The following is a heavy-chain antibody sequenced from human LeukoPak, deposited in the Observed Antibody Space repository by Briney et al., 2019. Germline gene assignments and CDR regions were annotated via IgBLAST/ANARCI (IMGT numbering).Heavy chain of an antibody. D-gene: IGHD1-26*01. Sequence: ASVKVSCKASGYTFTSYYMHWVRQAPGQGLEWMGIINPSGGSTSYAQKFQGRVTMTRDMSTSTVYMELSSLRSEDTAVYYCARDIVGATGGDYWGQGTLVTVSS. CDR3: ARDIVGATGGDY. V-gene: IGHV1-46*01. CDR2: INPSGGST. J-gene: IGHJ4*02. CDR1: GYTFTSYY.